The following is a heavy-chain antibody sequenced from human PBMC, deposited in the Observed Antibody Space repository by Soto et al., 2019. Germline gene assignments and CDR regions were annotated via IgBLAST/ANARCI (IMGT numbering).Heavy chain of an antibody. CDR1: GYTFTSYD. CDR3: ARGKCGLYSGSYCYYYYGMDV. J-gene: IGHJ6*02. V-gene: IGHV1-8*01. CDR2: MNPNSGNT. D-gene: IGHD1-26*01. Sequence: GASVKVSCKASGYTFTSYDINWVRQATGQGLEWMGWMNPNSGNTGYAQKFQGRVTMTRNTSISTAYMELSSLRSEDTAVYYCARGKCGLYSGSYCYYYYGMDVWGQGTTVTVSS.